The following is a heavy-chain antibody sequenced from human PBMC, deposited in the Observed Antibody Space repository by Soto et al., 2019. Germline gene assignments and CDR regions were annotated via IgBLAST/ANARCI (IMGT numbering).Heavy chain of an antibody. V-gene: IGHV3-30*03. J-gene: IGHJ4*02. D-gene: IGHD3-3*01. Sequence: QEQLVESGGGVVQPGRSLRLSCAASGFAFSNQGMHWVRRAPGKGLEWVALITHDGQNIYYADSVKGRVAVSRDNSKNILFLQLSRLSLNHTAVYYGAEVESGQPEAFDSWGLGTMVTVSS. CDR2: ITHDGQNI. CDR1: GFAFSNQG. CDR3: AEVESGQPEAFDS.